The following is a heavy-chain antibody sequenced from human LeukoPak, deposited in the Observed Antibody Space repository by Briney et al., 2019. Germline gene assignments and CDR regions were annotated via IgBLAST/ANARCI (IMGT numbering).Heavy chain of an antibody. Sequence: SETLSLTCAVYGGSFSGYYWSWIRQPPGKGLEWIGEINHSGSTNYNPSLKSRVTISVDTSKNQFSLKLSSVTAADTAVYYCASSCSSTSRYVSPLWYWGQGTLVTVSS. J-gene: IGHJ4*02. CDR1: GGSFSGYY. CDR3: ASSCSSTSRYVSPLWY. V-gene: IGHV4-34*01. CDR2: INHSGST. D-gene: IGHD2-2*01.